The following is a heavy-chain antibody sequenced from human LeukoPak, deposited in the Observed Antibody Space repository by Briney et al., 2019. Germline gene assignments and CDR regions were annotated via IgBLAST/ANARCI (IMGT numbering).Heavy chain of an antibody. CDR2: IYSSGST. D-gene: IGHD3-10*01. V-gene: IGHV4-59*01. J-gene: IGHJ6*03. Sequence: SETLSLICTVSRDSISNYYWTWIRQPPGKGLEWIGYIYSSGSTNYNPSLNSRVTMSVDTSKNQSSLKLTSVTTADTALSYCGRGRRIAPPVLGWGPKPYHYYYSMEVWGKGAPVTVSS. CDR3: GRGRRIAPPVLGWGPKPYHYYYSMEV. CDR1: RDSISNYY.